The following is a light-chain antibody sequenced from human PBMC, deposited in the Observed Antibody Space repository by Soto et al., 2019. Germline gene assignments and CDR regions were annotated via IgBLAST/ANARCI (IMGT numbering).Light chain of an antibody. J-gene: IGKJ1*01. Sequence: DIQMTQSPSTLSASVGDRVTITCRASQSISSWLAWYHQKPGKDPKILIYKASSLQSGVPSRFSGSGSGTEFTLTISSLQPDDFATYFCQQYKSYWTFGQGTKVEIK. CDR2: KAS. CDR1: QSISSW. V-gene: IGKV1-5*03. CDR3: QQYKSYWT.